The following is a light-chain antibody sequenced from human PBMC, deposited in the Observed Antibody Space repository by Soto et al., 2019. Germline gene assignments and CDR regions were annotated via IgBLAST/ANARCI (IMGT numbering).Light chain of an antibody. J-gene: IGKJ4*01. CDR1: QSVTSY. CDR2: GAS. CDR3: QQYGSSPPLT. V-gene: IGKV3-20*01. Sequence: EIGMTQSPATLSVSPGERGTPSCRASQSVTSYLAWYQQKPGQAPRLLIYGASSRATGIPDRFSGSGSGTDFTLTISRLEPEDFAVYYCQQYGSSPPLTFGGGTKVDIK.